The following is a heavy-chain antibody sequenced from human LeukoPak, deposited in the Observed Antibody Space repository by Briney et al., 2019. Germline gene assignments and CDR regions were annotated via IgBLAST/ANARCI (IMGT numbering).Heavy chain of an antibody. D-gene: IGHD6-19*01. CDR2: IDWDDDK. Sequence: SGPALAKPTRILTLTCTFFGFSLSTTRMRVSCIRQPSAKALESLARIDWDDDKFYSTSLKTRLTISKDNSKNQVVLTMTNMDPVDTATYYCARIHPQRYSGVWYYFDYWGQGTLVTVSS. CDR1: GFSLSTTRMR. V-gene: IGHV2-70*04. J-gene: IGHJ4*02. CDR3: ARIHPQRYSGVWYYFDY.